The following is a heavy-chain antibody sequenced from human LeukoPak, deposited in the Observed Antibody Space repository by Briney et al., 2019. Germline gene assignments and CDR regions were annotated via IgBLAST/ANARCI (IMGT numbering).Heavy chain of an antibody. D-gene: IGHD3-10*01. CDR2: ISYDGSNK. Sequence: GGSLRLSCAASGFTFSSYGMHWVRQAPGKGLEWVAVISYDGSNKYYADSVKGRFTISRDNSKNTLYLQMNSLRAEDTAVYYCAQVVTMVRGVIEYFDYWGQGTLVTVSS. CDR3: AQVVTMVRGVIEYFDY. J-gene: IGHJ4*02. CDR1: GFTFSSYG. V-gene: IGHV3-30*18.